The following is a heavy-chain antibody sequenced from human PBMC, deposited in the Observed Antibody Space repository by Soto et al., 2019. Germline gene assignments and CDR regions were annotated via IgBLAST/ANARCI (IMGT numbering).Heavy chain of an antibody. J-gene: IGHJ4*02. CDR3: ASHYDMWSGYLSPVDY. D-gene: IGHD3-3*01. Sequence: CRACGDSFCGYYMSCYNKDTGKGLEWISYIDTSGTKIYYADSVKGRFTITRDNAKNSLYLEMNSLRDEDTAVYYCASHYDMWSGYLSPVDYWGQGTLVTVSS. CDR1: GDSFCGYY. CDR2: IDTSGTKI. V-gene: IGHV3-11*01.